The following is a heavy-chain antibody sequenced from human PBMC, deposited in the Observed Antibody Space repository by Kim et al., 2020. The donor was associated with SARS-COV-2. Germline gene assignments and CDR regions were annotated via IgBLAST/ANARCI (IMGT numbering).Heavy chain of an antibody. V-gene: IGHV6-1*01. CDR3: ARGAVPVAGSLDY. Sequence: SQTLSLPCAISGDSVSSNSASWNWIRQSPSRGLEWLGRTYYRSKWYNEYALSVKSRIIINPDTSKNQFSLQLNSVTPEDTAVYYCARGAVPVAGSLDYWGQGTLVTVSS. CDR1: GDSVSSNSAS. J-gene: IGHJ4*02. CDR2: TYYRSKWYN. D-gene: IGHD6-19*01.